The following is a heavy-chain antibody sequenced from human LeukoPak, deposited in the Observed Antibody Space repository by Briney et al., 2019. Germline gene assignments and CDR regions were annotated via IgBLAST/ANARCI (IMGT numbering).Heavy chain of an antibody. CDR3: ARDELRVRGVEYFQH. Sequence: SETLSLTCTVSGGSISSYYWSWIRQPAGKGLEWIGRIYTSGSTNYNPSLKSRVTMSVDTSKNQFSLKLSSVTAADTAVYYCARDELRVRGVEYFQHWGQGTLVTVSS. CDR1: GGSISSYY. CDR2: IYTSGST. J-gene: IGHJ1*01. D-gene: IGHD3-10*01. V-gene: IGHV4-4*07.